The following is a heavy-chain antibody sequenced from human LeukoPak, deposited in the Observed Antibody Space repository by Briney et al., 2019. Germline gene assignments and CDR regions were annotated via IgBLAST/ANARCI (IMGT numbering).Heavy chain of an antibody. CDR2: IYYSGST. Sequence: SETLSLTCTVSGGSISSHYWSWIRQPPGKGLEWIGYIYYSGSTYYNPSLKSRVTISVDTSKNQFSLKLSSVTAADTAVYYCARDGPQSLEWLFLDYWGQGTLVTVSS. CDR3: ARDGPQSLEWLFLDY. CDR1: GGSISSHY. V-gene: IGHV4-59*11. J-gene: IGHJ4*02. D-gene: IGHD3-3*01.